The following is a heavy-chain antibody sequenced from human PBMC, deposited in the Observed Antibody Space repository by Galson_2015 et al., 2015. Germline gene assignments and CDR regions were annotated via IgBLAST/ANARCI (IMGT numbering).Heavy chain of an antibody. V-gene: IGHV3-20*01. CDR3: ARDVGHYGSGSYSDY. CDR2: VNWNGGST. CDR1: GFTFDDYG. D-gene: IGHD3-10*01. Sequence: SLRLCCAASGFTFDDYGMSWARQVPGKGLEWVSGVNWNGGSTGYADSVKGRFTISRDNAKNSLYLQMNSLRVDDTALYHCARDVGHYGSGSYSDYWGQGTPVTVSS. J-gene: IGHJ4*02.